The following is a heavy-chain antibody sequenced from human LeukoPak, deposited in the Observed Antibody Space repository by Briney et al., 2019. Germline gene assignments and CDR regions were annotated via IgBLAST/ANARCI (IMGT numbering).Heavy chain of an antibody. V-gene: IGHV1-18*01. J-gene: IGHJ4*02. CDR1: GYTFTSYG. D-gene: IGHD2-2*01. CDR3: ARFDEGYCSSTSCPLNY. CDR2: ISAHNGNT. Sequence: GASVKVSCKASGYTFTSYGISWVRQAPGQGLEWMGWISAHNGNTNYAQKLQGRVTMTTDTSTSTAYMELRSLRSDDTAVYYCARFDEGYCSSTSCPLNYWGQGTLVTVSS.